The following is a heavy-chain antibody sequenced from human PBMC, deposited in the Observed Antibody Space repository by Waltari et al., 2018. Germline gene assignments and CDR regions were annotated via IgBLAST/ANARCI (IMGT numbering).Heavy chain of an antibody. CDR3: AIKSSGVGGYYYGMDV. Sequence: QVQLVQSGAEVKKPGSSVKVSCKASGGTFSSYAISWVRQAPGQGLEWMGRIIPIFGTANYAQKFQGRVTITADKSTSTAYMELSSLISEDTAVYYCAIKSSGVGGYYYGMDVWGQGTTVIVSS. V-gene: IGHV1-69*08. D-gene: IGHD1-26*01. J-gene: IGHJ6*02. CDR1: GGTFSSYA. CDR2: IIPIFGTA.